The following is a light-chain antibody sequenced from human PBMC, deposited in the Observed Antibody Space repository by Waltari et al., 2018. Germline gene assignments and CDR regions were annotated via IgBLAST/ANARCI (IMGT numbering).Light chain of an antibody. V-gene: IGKV3-20*01. Sequence: EIMLTQSPGTLSLSHGERANLSCRASQSLSRFLAWYQQKPGQAPRLLIYDASTRATGIPDRFSGSGSGTDFSLTISRLEPEDIAVYYCQKYGSLPATFGQGTKVEIK. CDR2: DAS. CDR3: QKYGSLPAT. CDR1: QSLSRF. J-gene: IGKJ1*01.